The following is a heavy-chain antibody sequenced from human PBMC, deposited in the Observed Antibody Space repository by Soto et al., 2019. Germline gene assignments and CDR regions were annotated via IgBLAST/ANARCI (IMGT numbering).Heavy chain of an antibody. CDR1: GFTFSSYA. CDR3: ARAGCLSIAVAGSYFDY. V-gene: IGHV3-30-3*01. CDR2: ISYDGSNK. Sequence: GGSLRLSCAASGFTFSSYAMHWVRQAPGKGLEWVAVISYDGSNKYYADSVKGRFTISRDNSKNTLYLQMNSLRAEDTAVYYCARAGCLSIAVAGSYFDYWGQGTLVTVSS. D-gene: IGHD6-19*01. J-gene: IGHJ4*02.